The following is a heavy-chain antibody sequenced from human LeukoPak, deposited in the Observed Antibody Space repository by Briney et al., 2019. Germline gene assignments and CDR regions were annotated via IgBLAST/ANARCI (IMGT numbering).Heavy chain of an antibody. CDR3: AISAAIGGFDY. V-gene: IGHV4-38-2*01. CDR1: GYSISSGYY. D-gene: IGHD2-2*01. Sequence: SETLSLTCAVSGYSISSGYYWGWIRQPPGKGLEWIGSIYHSGSTYYNPSLKNRVTISVDTSKNQFSLKLSSVTAADTAVYYCAISAAIGGFDYWGQGTLVTVSS. J-gene: IGHJ4*02. CDR2: IYHSGST.